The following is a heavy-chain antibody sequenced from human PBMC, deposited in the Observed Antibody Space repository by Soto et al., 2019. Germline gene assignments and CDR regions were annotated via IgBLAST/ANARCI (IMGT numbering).Heavy chain of an antibody. V-gene: IGHV3-7*05. CDR2: IKPDGSEK. CDR3: TRSSL. CDR1: GFTFSGYW. J-gene: IGHJ4*02. Sequence: GGSLRLSCAASGFTFSGYWMSWVRQDPGKGLEWVANIKPDGSEKYYVDSVKGRFTISRDNAKNSLYLQMNSLRAEDTAVYYCTRSSLWGQGTLVTVSS.